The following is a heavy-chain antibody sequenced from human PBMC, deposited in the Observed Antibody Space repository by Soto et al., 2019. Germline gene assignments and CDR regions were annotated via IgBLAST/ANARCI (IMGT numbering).Heavy chain of an antibody. CDR2: INPNSGGT. D-gene: IGHD6-13*01. CDR3: ARTRAAAGPFDY. CDR1: GYTFTGYY. V-gene: IGHV1-2*02. J-gene: IGHJ4*02. Sequence: QVQLVQSGAEVKKPGASVKVSCKASGYTFTGYYMHWVRQAPGQGLEWMGWINPNSGGTNYAQRFQGMVTMTRDTSISTAYMELSRRRSDDTAVYYCARTRAAAGPFDYWGQGTLVTVSS.